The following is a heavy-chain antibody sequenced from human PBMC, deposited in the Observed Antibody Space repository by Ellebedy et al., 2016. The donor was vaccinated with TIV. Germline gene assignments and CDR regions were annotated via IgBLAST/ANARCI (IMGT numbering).Heavy chain of an antibody. CDR2: TSADGKTN. Sequence: GESLKISXAASGFAFSNYGMNWVRQAPGKGLEWVAVTSADGKTNLYADSVQGRFTISRDNSKNTLDLQMNSLTTEDTAVYYCVRVSRSGNYPGWGQGTLVTVSS. J-gene: IGHJ1*01. CDR1: GFAFSNYG. V-gene: IGHV3-30*03. CDR3: VRVSRSGNYPG. D-gene: IGHD3-22*01.